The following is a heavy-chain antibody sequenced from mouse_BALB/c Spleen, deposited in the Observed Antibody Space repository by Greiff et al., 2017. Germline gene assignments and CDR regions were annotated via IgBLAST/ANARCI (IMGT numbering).Heavy chain of an antibody. D-gene: IGHD3-1*01. CDR3: TKGLMDY. V-gene: IGHV1S22*01. CDR1: GYTFTSYW. Sequence: LQQPGSELVRPGASVKLSCKASGYTFTSYWMHWVKQRHGQGLEWIGNIYPGRGSTNYDEKFKSKGTLTVDTSSSTAYMHLSSLTSEDSAVYYCTKGLMDYWGQGTSVTVSS. CDR2: IYPGRGST. J-gene: IGHJ4*01.